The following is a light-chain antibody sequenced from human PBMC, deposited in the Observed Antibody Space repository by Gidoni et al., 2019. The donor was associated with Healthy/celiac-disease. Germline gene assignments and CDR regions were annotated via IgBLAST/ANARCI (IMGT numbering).Light chain of an antibody. CDR3: QQLNSYSFT. CDR2: AAS. CDR1: QGISSY. Sequence: SSLSASVGDRVTITCRASQGISSYLAWYQQKPGKAPKLLIYAASTLQSGVPSRFSGSGSGTDFTLTISSLQPEEFATYYCQQLNSYSFTFGPGTKVDIK. J-gene: IGKJ3*01. V-gene: IGKV1-9*01.